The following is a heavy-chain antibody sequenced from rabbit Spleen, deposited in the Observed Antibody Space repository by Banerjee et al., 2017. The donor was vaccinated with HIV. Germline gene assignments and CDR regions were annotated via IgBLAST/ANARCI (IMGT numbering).Heavy chain of an antibody. CDR3: ARSKYIFGDGDEIYARNL. CDR1: GVSLNDKDV. CDR2: INIVTGKS. Sequence: EQLEESGGGLVKPEGSLTLTCKASGVSLNDKDVMCWVRQAPGKGLEWIACINIVTGKSVYASWAKGRFTISKASSTTVTLQMTSLTAADTATYFCARSKYIFGDGDEIYARNLWGQGTLVTVS. V-gene: IGHV1S45*01. J-gene: IGHJ4*01. D-gene: IGHD2-1*01.